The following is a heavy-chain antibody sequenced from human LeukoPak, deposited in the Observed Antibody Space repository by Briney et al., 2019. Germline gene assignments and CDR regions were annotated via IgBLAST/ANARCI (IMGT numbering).Heavy chain of an antibody. CDR2: IYTSGST. J-gene: IGHJ4*02. CDR1: GGSMSTSDNY. V-gene: IGHV4-61*02. Sequence: ASQTLSLTCTVSGGSMSTSDNYWNWIRQPAGKGLEWIGRIYTSGSTTYNPSLKSRVTMSLDTSKNQVSLKLSSVTAADTAVYYCARIFCSDGNCYHFDYWGQGTLVTVSS. CDR3: ARIFCSDGNCYHFDY. D-gene: IGHD2-15*01.